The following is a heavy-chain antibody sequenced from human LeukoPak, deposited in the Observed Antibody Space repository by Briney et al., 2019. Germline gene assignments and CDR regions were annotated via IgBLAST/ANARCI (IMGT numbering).Heavy chain of an antibody. CDR1: GGSISSYF. D-gene: IGHD3-16*01. V-gene: IGHV4-4*07. Sequence: SETLSLTCTVSGGSISSYFWSWIRRPAGKGLEWIGRISTSGSINYNPSLKSRVTLSVDTSKNQFSLKLSSVTAADTAVYYCARDYGDASDIWGQGTMVTVS. J-gene: IGHJ3*02. CDR2: ISTSGSI. CDR3: ARDYGDASDI.